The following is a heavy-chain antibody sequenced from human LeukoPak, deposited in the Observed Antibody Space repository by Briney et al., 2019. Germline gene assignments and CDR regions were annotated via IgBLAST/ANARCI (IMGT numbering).Heavy chain of an antibody. Sequence: SSETLSLTCTVSGGSISSHYWGWIRQSPGKGLEWIGYIYYSGSTNYNPSLKSRVTISVDPSKNLFSLRLSSVTAADTAVYYCASLYSSTWQRVDYWGHGTLVTVSS. D-gene: IGHD6-13*01. J-gene: IGHJ4*01. CDR2: IYYSGST. CDR3: ASLYSSTWQRVDY. V-gene: IGHV4-59*11. CDR1: GGSISSHY.